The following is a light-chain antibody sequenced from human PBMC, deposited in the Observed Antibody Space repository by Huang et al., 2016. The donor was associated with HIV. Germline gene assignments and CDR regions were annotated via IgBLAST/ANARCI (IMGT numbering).Light chain of an antibody. CDR2: GSS. J-gene: IGKJ4*01. V-gene: IGKV3-15*01. CDR1: RSVSSN. Sequence: IVMTQSPATLSVSPGARVTVSCRANRSVSSNLAWYQQRPGQAHRLLIYGSSTRAPGIPARFSGSGSGTDFSLTISSLQSEDFALYYCQQYNNWLLSFGGGTRVDI. CDR3: QQYNNWLLS.